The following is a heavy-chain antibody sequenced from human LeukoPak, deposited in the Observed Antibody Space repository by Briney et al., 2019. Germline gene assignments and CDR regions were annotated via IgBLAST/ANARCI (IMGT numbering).Heavy chain of an antibody. CDR3: ARGHISWYYFDY. Sequence: SETLSLTCTVSGGSISSFYWSWIRQPPGKGLEWIGYIYYSGSTNYNPSLKSRVTISVDTSKNQSSLKLSSVTAADTAVYYCARGHISWYYFDYWGQGTLVTVSS. CDR1: GGSISSFY. D-gene: IGHD1-1*01. CDR2: IYYSGST. V-gene: IGHV4-59*01. J-gene: IGHJ4*02.